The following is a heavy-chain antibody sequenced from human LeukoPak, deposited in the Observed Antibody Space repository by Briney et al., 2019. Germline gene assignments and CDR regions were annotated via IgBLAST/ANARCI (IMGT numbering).Heavy chain of an antibody. CDR3: ARVRGYSGSGTFWYFDL. CDR1: GFTFSSYG. V-gene: IGHV3-30*02. D-gene: IGHD3-10*01. Sequence: GGSLRLFCAASGFTFSSYGMHWVRQAPGKGLEWVAFIRYDGSNKYYADSVKGRFTIYRDNAKNSLSLQMNSLRVEDMAIYYCARVRGYSGSGTFWYFDLWGRGTLVTVSS. J-gene: IGHJ2*01. CDR2: IRYDGSNK.